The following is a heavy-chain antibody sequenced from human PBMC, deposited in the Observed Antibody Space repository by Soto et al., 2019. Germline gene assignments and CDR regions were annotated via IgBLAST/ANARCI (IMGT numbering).Heavy chain of an antibody. J-gene: IGHJ4*02. V-gene: IGHV4-34*01. D-gene: IGHD5-12*01. CDR3: ARVRDGYNVFDY. CDR1: GGSFSGCY. Sequence: ETLSLTCAVYGGSFSGCYWSWIRQPPGKGLEWIGEINHSGSTNYNPSLKSRVTISVDTSKNQFSLKLSSVTAADTAVYYCARVRDGYNVFDYWGQGTLVTVSS. CDR2: INHSGST.